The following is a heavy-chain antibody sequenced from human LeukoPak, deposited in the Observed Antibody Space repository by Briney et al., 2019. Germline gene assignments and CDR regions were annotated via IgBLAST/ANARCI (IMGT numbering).Heavy chain of an antibody. CDR3: AMRSQFWSVFYTTAFDY. CDR1: GGSFSGYY. Sequence: PSETLSLTCAVYGGSFSGYYWSWIRQPPGKGLEWIGEINHSGSTNYNPSLKSRVTISVDTSKNQFSLKLSSVTAADTAVYYCAMRSQFWSVFYTTAFDYWGRGTLVTVSS. J-gene: IGHJ4*02. CDR2: INHSGST. D-gene: IGHD3-3*01. V-gene: IGHV4-34*01.